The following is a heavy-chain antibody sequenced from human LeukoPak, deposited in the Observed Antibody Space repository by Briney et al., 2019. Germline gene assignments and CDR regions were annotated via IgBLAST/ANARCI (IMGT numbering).Heavy chain of an antibody. J-gene: IGHJ6*04. V-gene: IGHV3-48*03. CDR2: ISSSGSTI. CDR1: GFTFSGSA. D-gene: IGHD3-10*02. CDR3: AELGITMIGGV. Sequence: PGGSLRLSCAASGFTFSGSAMHWVRQAPGKGLEWVSYISSSGSTIYYADSVKGRFTISRDNAKNSLYLQMNSLRAEDTAVYYYAELGITMIGGVWGKGTTVTISS.